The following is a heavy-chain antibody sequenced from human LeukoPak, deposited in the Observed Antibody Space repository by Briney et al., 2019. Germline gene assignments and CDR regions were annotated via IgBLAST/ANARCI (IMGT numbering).Heavy chain of an antibody. V-gene: IGHV3-23*01. D-gene: IGHD6-19*01. CDR1: GFTFSNYV. CDR3: AKRSSGWYDRGYYFDY. J-gene: IGHJ4*02. CDR2: VSGNGGST. Sequence: GGSLRLSCAASGFTFSNYVMSWVRQAPGKGLEWVSAVSGNGGSTDYADSVKGRFTISRDNSKNTLYLQMNSLRAEDTAVYYCAKRSSGWYDRGYYFDYWGQGTLVTVSS.